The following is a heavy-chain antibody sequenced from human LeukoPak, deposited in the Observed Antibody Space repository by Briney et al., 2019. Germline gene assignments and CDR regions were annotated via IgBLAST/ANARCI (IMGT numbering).Heavy chain of an antibody. CDR1: GYTFTSYG. CDR2: ISAYNGNT. D-gene: IGHD4-17*01. Sequence: ASVKVSCKASGYTFTSYGISWVQQAPGQGLKWMGWISAYNGNTNYAQKLQGRVTMTTDTSTSTAYMELRSLRSDDTAVYYCARGATDDGRYYYYGMDVWGQGTTVTVSS. J-gene: IGHJ6*02. V-gene: IGHV1-18*01. CDR3: ARGATDDGRYYYYGMDV.